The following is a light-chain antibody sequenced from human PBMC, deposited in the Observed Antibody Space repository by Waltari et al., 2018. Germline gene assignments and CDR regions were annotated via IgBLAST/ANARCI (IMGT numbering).Light chain of an antibody. CDR3: QHHVRLPAT. CDR2: GAY. V-gene: IGKV3-20*01. J-gene: IGKJ1*01. CDR1: QSVNTY. Sequence: IVLTYSPGTLSFSPGERATLSCRASQSVNTYLAWYQQKPGQAPRLLIYGAYTRAAGIPARFSGRGFGTDFSLTISRLEDEDFAVYYCQHHVRLPATFGQGTKVEIK.